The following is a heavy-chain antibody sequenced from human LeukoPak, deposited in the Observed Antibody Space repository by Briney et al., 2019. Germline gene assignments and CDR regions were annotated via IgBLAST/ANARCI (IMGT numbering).Heavy chain of an antibody. D-gene: IGHD6-19*01. V-gene: IGHV3-15*01. J-gene: IGHJ4*02. CDR2: IRSKTDGGTT. CDR1: GFTFSNAW. CDR3: TTYVAVAGTRHFDS. Sequence: GGSLRLSCAASGFTFSNAWMSWVRQAPGKGLEWIGRIRSKTDGGTTDYAAPVKVRFTISRDDSKNTLFLQINSLKTEDTAVYYCTTYVAVAGTRHFDSWGQGALVTVSS.